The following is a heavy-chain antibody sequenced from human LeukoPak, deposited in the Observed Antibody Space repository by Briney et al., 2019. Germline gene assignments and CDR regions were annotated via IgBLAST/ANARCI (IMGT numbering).Heavy chain of an antibody. CDR2: IIPNFATA. CDR1: GGTFSSYA. CDR3: ARGPITTRSHFDY. Sequence: SVKVSCKASGGTFSSYAISWVRQAPGQGLEWMGGIIPNFATANYAQKFQGRVTITADESTSTAYMELSSLRSEDTAVYYCARGPITTRSHFDYWGQGTLVTVSS. D-gene: IGHD3-22*01. J-gene: IGHJ4*02. V-gene: IGHV1-69*01.